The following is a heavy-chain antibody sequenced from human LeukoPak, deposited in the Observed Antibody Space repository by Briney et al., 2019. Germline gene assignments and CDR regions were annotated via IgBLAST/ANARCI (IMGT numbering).Heavy chain of an antibody. CDR1: GGSISSGDYS. V-gene: IGHV4-30-4*01. Sequence: SQSLSLTCTVSGGSISSGDYSWSWIRQPPWKGLEWIGYIYYSGSTYYNPSLKSRVTISVDTSKNQFSLKLSSVTAADTAVYYCARGSHYLGCYVDYWGQGTLVTVSS. D-gene: IGHD1-26*01. CDR3: ARGSHYLGCYVDY. J-gene: IGHJ4*02. CDR2: IYYSGST.